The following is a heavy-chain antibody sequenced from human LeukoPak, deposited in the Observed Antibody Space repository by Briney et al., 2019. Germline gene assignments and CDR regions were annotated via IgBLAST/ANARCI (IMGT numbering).Heavy chain of an antibody. D-gene: IGHD1-26*01. CDR3: AKWQLYSGNYYIDF. J-gene: IGHJ4*02. CDR1: GFTFSSYW. Sequence: GGSLRLSCAASGFTFSSYWMSWVRQAPGKGLEWVANIKQDGSVKYYVDSVKGRFTISRDNAKNSPYLQMNSLRAEDTAVYYCAKWQLYSGNYYIDFWGQGTLVTVSS. CDR2: IKQDGSVK. V-gene: IGHV3-7*01.